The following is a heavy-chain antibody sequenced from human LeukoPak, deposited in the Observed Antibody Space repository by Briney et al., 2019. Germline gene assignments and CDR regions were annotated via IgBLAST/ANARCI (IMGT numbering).Heavy chain of an antibody. D-gene: IGHD6-13*01. CDR1: GGSISSSSYY. CDR3: AREGRYSSSWYADYYYYYYMDV. CDR2: IYYSGST. V-gene: IGHV4-39*07. J-gene: IGHJ6*03. Sequence: SETLSLTCTVSGGSISSSSYYWGWIRQPPGKGLEWIGSIYYSGSTYYNPSLESRVTISVDTSKNQFSLKLSSVTAADTAVYYCAREGRYSSSWYADYYYYYYMDVWGKGTTVTVSS.